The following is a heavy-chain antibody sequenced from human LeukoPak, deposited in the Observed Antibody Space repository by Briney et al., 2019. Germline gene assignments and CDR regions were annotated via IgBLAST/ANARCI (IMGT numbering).Heavy chain of an antibody. V-gene: IGHV1-2*02. Sequence: VASVTVSCKASGYTFTGYYMHWVRQAPGQGLEWMGWINPNSGGTNYAQKFQGRVTMTRDTSISTAYMELSRLRSDDTAVYYCARGNYYGSGNDYWGQGTLVTVSS. CDR2: INPNSGGT. J-gene: IGHJ4*02. CDR1: GYTFTGYY. CDR3: ARGNYYGSGNDY. D-gene: IGHD3-10*01.